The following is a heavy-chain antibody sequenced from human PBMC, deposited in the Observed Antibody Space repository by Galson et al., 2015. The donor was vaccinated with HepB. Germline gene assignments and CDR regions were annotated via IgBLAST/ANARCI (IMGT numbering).Heavy chain of an antibody. CDR1: GFTFNTYG. J-gene: IGHJ6*03. CDR2: ISYDGSNK. V-gene: IGHV3-30*18. D-gene: IGHD1-26*01. Sequence: SLRLSCAASGFTFNTYGLHWVRQAPGQGLEWVALISYDGSNKFYADSVKGRFTISRDNSENTLYLQMNSLRAEDTAVYYCAKDLPVGYRKHYMDVWGKGTTVTVSS. CDR3: AKDLPVGYRKHYMDV.